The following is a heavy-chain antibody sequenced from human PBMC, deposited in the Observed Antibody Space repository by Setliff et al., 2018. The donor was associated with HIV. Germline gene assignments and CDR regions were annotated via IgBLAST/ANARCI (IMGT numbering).Heavy chain of an antibody. Sequence: ASVKVSCKASGGTFREYSINWVRQAPGQGLEWMGGISPYNGDMKYAQNFQGRLTVTIDASTTTAYMELSSLRPDDTAVYYCSRGPKYIIPTSNWFDSWGQGTPVTVSS. V-gene: IGHV1-18*04. D-gene: IGHD1-26*01. CDR2: ISPYNGDM. J-gene: IGHJ5*01. CDR1: GGTFREYS. CDR3: SRGPKYIIPTSNWFDS.